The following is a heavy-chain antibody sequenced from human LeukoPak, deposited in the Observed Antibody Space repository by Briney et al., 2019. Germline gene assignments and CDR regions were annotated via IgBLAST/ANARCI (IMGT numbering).Heavy chain of an antibody. CDR3: AREDNLGSGSSPIDY. D-gene: IGHD6-19*01. V-gene: IGHV1-2*06. Sequence: ASVKVSCKASGYTFTGYYMHWVRQAPGQGLEWMGRINPNSGGTNYAQEFQGRVTMTRDTSISTAYMELSRLRSDDTAVYYCAREDNLGSGSSPIDYWGQGTLVTVSS. J-gene: IGHJ4*02. CDR1: GYTFTGYY. CDR2: INPNSGGT.